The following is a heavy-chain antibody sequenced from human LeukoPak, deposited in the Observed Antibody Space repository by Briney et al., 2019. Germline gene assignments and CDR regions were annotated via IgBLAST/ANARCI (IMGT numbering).Heavy chain of an antibody. D-gene: IGHD5-18*01. CDR3: AKDGDGVDTAMVRYYYYYYMDV. CDR1: GSSFSSYG. J-gene: IGHJ6*03. CDR2: IRYDGSNK. Sequence: GGSLRLSCAASGSSFSSYGMHWVRQAPGKGLEWVAFIRYDGSNKYYADSVKGRFTISRDNSKNTLYLQMNSLRAEDTAVYYCAKDGDGVDTAMVRYYYYYYMDVWGKGTTVTVSS. V-gene: IGHV3-30*02.